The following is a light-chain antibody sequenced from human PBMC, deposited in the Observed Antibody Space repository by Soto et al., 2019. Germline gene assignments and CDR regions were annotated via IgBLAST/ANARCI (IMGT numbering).Light chain of an antibody. CDR1: QSVNSF. J-gene: IGKJ4*01. Sequence: EIVLTQSPATLSLSPGDRATLSCRASQSVNSFLTWYQQKPGQAPRLLIYDASTRATGIPARFSGSGSGTDFTLTISSLEPEDVAVYYCQQRNCWPLTFGGGTRVEMK. CDR3: QQRNCWPLT. CDR2: DAS. V-gene: IGKV3-11*01.